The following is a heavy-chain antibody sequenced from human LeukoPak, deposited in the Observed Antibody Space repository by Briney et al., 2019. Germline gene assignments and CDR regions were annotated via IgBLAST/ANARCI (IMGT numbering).Heavy chain of an antibody. CDR1: GGSISSYS. D-gene: IGHD3-3*01. J-gene: IGHJ5*02. V-gene: IGHV4-4*07. CDR3: ASQYDDFWSGSYWFDP. CDR2: IYSSDST. Sequence: SETLSLTCTVSGGSISSYSWSWVRQPAGEGLERSGRIYSSDSTNSNPSLTSRVTISPDPPTNQSSLNLSAVPAADTAVYYCASQYDDFWSGSYWFDPWGQGTLVTVSS.